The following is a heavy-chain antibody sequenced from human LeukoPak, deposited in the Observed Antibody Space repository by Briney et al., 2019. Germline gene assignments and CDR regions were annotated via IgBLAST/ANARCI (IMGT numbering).Heavy chain of an antibody. CDR2: INPNSGGT. CDR1: GYTFTGYY. D-gene: IGHD6-19*01. J-gene: IGHJ4*02. V-gene: IGHV1-2*02. Sequence: ASVKVSCKASGYTFTGYYMHWVRQAPGQGLEWMGWINPNSGGTNYAQKFQGRVTMTRDTSISTAYMELSRLRSDDTAVYYCGRGATTRYSSGWYGGFDYWGQGTLVTVSS. CDR3: GRGATTRYSSGWYGGFDY.